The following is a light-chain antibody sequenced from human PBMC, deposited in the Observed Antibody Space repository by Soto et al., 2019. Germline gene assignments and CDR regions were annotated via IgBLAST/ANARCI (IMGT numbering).Light chain of an antibody. CDR1: QSVLYSSNNKNY. J-gene: IGKJ4*01. Sequence: DIVMTQSPDSLSVSLVERATINCKSSQSVLYSSNNKNYLAWYQQKPGQPPKLLIYWASTRESGVPDRFSGSGSGTDFTLTISSLQPEDFATYYCQQANSFPLTFGGGTKV. V-gene: IGKV4-1*01. CDR2: WAS. CDR3: QQANSFPLT.